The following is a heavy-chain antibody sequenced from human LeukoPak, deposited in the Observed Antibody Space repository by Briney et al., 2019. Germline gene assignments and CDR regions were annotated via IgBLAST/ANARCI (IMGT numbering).Heavy chain of an antibody. V-gene: IGHV3-23*01. J-gene: IGHJ4*02. CDR2: ISGSAGGT. Sequence: GGSLRLSCAVSGITLSNYGMSWARQAPGKGLEWVAGISGSAGGTNYADSVRGRFTISRDNAKNTLYLQMNSLRADDTAVYFCAKRGVVIRVFLVGFHKEAYYFDSWGQGALVSVSS. D-gene: IGHD3-10*01. CDR3: AKRGVVIRVFLVGFHKEAYYFDS. CDR1: GITLSNYG.